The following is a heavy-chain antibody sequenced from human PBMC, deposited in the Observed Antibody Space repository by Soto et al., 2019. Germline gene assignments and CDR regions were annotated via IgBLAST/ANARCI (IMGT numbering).Heavy chain of an antibody. D-gene: IGHD3-22*01. CDR2: THYSGST. V-gene: IGHV4-30-4*01. CDR3: ARTTSPAPFYDASADYER. Sequence: QVQLQESGPGLVKPSQTLSLTCTVSGGSISNDNYYWSWIRQPPGKGLEWMAHTHYSGSTYYNPSLKTRLTISVDPSKNQFSLKLSSVTAADTAVYYCARTTSPAPFYDASADYERWGQGTLVAVSS. J-gene: IGHJ4*02. CDR1: GGSISNDNYY.